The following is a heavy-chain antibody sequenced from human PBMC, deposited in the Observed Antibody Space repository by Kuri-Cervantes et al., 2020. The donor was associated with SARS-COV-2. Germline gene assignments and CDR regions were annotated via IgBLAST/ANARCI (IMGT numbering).Heavy chain of an antibody. CDR1: GYTSTSYW. V-gene: IGHV5-51*01. D-gene: IGHD2-15*01. Sequence: GGSLRLSCQAYGYTSTSYWIAWVGQIPGKGLEGVGIIYPGDSHTRYSPSFQGQGTISADKSISTAYLQWSSLKASDAAMYYCARHRAPATHNWFDPRGQGPLVTVSS. CDR2: IYPGDSHT. J-gene: IGHJ5*02. CDR3: ARHRAPATHNWFDP.